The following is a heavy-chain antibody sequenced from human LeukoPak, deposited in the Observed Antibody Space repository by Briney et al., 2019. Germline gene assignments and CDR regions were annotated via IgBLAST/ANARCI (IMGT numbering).Heavy chain of an antibody. CDR2: ISAGGST. J-gene: IGHJ2*01. CDR3: AKDENPPLGIRYFDL. Sequence: GGSLRLSCAASGFTFSSYAMSWVRQAPGKGLEWVSAISAGGSTYYADSVKGRFTISRDNSKNTLYLQMNSLRAEDTAVYFCAKDENPPLGIRYFDLWGRCTLVTVSS. D-gene: IGHD7-27*01. CDR1: GFTFSSYA. V-gene: IGHV3-23*01.